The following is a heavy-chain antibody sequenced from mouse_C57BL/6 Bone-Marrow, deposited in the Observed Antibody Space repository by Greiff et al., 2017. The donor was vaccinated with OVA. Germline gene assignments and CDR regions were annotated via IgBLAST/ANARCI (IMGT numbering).Heavy chain of an antibody. CDR2: IYPRSGNT. Sequence: VKLQESGAELARPGASVKLSCKASGYTFTSYGISWVKQRTGQGLEWIGEIYPRSGNTYYNEKFKGKATLTADKSSSTAYMELRSLTSEDSAVYFCARGGYYGSSYYFDYWGQGTTLTVSS. D-gene: IGHD1-1*01. CDR3: ARGGYYGSSYYFDY. J-gene: IGHJ2*01. CDR1: GYTFTSYG. V-gene: IGHV1-81*01.